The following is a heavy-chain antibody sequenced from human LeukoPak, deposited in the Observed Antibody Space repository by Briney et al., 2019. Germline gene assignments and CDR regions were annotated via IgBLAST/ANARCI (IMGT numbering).Heavy chain of an antibody. CDR3: ARGGSSYYYDSSGSNWFDP. CDR2: MNPNSGNT. V-gene: IGHV1-8*01. D-gene: IGHD3-22*01. J-gene: IGHJ5*02. Sequence: ASVTVSCKASGYTFTSYDINWVRQATGQGLEWMGWMNPNSGNTGYAQKFQGRVTMTRNTSISTAYMELSSLRSEDTAVYYCARGGSSYYYDSSGSNWFDPWGQGTLVTVSS. CDR1: GYTFTSYD.